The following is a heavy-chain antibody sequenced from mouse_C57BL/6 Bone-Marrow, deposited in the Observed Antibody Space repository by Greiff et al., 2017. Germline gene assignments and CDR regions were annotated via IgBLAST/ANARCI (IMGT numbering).Heavy chain of an antibody. CDR1: GYTFTSYW. D-gene: IGHD2-2*01. Sequence: QSCKASGYTFTSYWMHWVKQRPGRGLEWIGRIDPNSGGTKYNEKFKSKATLTVDKPSSTAYMQLSSLTSEDSAVYYCARSEWLPAWFAYWGQGTLVTVSA. CDR2: IDPNSGGT. CDR3: ARSEWLPAWFAY. V-gene: IGHV1-72*01. J-gene: IGHJ3*01.